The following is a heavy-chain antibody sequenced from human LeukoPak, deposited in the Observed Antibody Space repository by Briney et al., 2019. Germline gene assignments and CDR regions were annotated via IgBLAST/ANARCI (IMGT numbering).Heavy chain of an antibody. D-gene: IGHD5-18*01. J-gene: IGHJ6*03. CDR1: GFTFVDYD. Sequence: WLRLSCGASGFTFVDYDMHWVRQAPGEGLVGVSGISWNSGSLVYEAAVKGGFTISRDNAKNHMYLQMNSLRAEDMALYYCAKESGGYSYGRYMDVWGKGTTVTVSS. V-gene: IGHV3-9*03. CDR2: ISWNSGSL. CDR3: AKESGGYSYGRYMDV.